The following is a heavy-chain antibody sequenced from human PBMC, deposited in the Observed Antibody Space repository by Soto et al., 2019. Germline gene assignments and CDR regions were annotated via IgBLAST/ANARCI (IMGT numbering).Heavy chain of an antibody. CDR3: ARGAIHTLYVDYVDVEDY. Sequence: PGETLKISCKSSGYRFTSYLIGWVRQMPGKGLEWMRIIYPGDSYTRYSPSFQGQVTISADKSISTAYLQWSILKASDTAMYYFARGAIHTLYVDYVDVEDYWRHGNLVTVPS. D-gene: IGHD4-17*01. V-gene: IGHV5-51*01. CDR2: IYPGDSYT. CDR1: GYRFTSYL. J-gene: IGHJ4*01.